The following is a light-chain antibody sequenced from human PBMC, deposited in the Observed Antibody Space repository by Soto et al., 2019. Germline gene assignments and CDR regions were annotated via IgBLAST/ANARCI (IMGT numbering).Light chain of an antibody. Sequence: EIVLTQSTGTLSLSPGERATLSCRASQSVSSSYLAWYQQKPGQAPRLLIYGASSRATGIPDRFSVSASGTDFTLTISRLEPEDFAVYDCQHYGTSALFGPGTKVDIK. CDR3: QHYGTSAL. CDR1: QSVSSSY. CDR2: GAS. V-gene: IGKV3-20*01. J-gene: IGKJ3*01.